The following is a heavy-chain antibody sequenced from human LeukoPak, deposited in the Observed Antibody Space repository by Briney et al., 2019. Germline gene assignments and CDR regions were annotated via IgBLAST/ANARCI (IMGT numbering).Heavy chain of an antibody. CDR2: IKNKAGGETT. J-gene: IGHJ4*02. CDR3: ITDAPSGSGELFGY. D-gene: IGHD3-10*01. V-gene: IGHV3-15*01. Sequence: GGSLRLSCAASGFTFSYAWMSWVRQAPGKGLEWVGHIKNKAGGETTDYAAPVKGRFTISRDDSKTTQYLQMNSLKTEDTAVYYCITDAPSGSGELFGYWGQGTLVTVSS. CDR1: GFTFSYAW.